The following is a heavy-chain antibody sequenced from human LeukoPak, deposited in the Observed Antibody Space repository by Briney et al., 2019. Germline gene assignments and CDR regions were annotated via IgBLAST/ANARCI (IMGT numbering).Heavy chain of an antibody. D-gene: IGHD6-19*01. Sequence: ASVKVSCKASGYTFTSYAMDWVRQAPGQGLEWMGWINTNTGNPTYAQGFTGRFVFSLDTSVSTAYLQISSLKAEDTAVYYCARAIAVRGHRTEYFQHWGQGTLVTVSS. V-gene: IGHV7-4-1*02. CDR3: ARAIAVRGHRTEYFQH. J-gene: IGHJ1*01. CDR1: GYTFTSYA. CDR2: INTNTGNP.